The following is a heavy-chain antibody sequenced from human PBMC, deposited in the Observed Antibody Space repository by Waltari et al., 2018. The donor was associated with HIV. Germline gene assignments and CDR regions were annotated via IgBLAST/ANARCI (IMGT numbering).Heavy chain of an antibody. D-gene: IGHD3-9*01. J-gene: IGHJ4*02. V-gene: IGHV4-39*01. Sequence: QLHLQESGPGLVKPSETLSLTCTVSGGSISSSSYYWGWIRQPPEKGLEWIGSIYYSGSTYYPPALKGRVNISVDTSKNQFSVKLSSGTAADTAVYYWARMGQTDDILTGHHYWGQGTLVTVSS. CDR3: ARMGQTDDILTGHHY. CDR1: GGSISSSSYY. CDR2: IYYSGST.